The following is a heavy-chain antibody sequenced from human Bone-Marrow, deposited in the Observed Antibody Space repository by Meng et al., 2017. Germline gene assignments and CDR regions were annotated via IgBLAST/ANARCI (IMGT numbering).Heavy chain of an antibody. V-gene: IGHV1-69*01. CDR1: GGTFSSYA. Sequence: GQVGRSGAGGKEPGSWVKVPCKASGGTFSSYAISWVRQAPGQGLEWMGGIIPIFGTANYAQKFQGRVTITADESTSTAYMELSSLRSEDTAVYYCARDNLKDWFDPWGQGTLVTVSS. J-gene: IGHJ5*02. CDR2: IIPIFGTA. CDR3: ARDNLKDWFDP.